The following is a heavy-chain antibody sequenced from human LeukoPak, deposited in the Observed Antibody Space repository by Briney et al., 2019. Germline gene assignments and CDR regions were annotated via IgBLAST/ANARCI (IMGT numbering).Heavy chain of an antibody. D-gene: IGHD6-25*01. CDR1: GFSVGDNY. Sequence: GGSPRLSCAASGFSVGDNYMGWLRLAPGKGLEWISVTYSGDTTYYADSLEGRFTISRDTSKNTMHLQMNSLRPEDTAVYYCAKGIAATHNWFDPWGQGTLVTVSS. CDR2: TYSGDTT. V-gene: IGHV3-66*01. CDR3: AKGIAATHNWFDP. J-gene: IGHJ5*02.